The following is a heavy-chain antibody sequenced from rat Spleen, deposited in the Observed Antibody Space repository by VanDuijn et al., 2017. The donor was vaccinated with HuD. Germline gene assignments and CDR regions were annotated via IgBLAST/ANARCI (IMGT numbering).Heavy chain of an antibody. J-gene: IGHJ4*01. CDR1: GFTFSNHD. CDR2: ISPSGDSA. CDR3: ARRQSGGGYVMDA. Sequence: EVQLVESGGGLVQPGRSLKLSCAASGFTFSNHDMAWVRQAPTKGLEWVASISPSGDSAYYRDSVKGRLTVSRDDAKSTLYLQMDSLRSEDTATYYCARRQSGGGYVMDAWGQGASVTVSS. D-gene: IGHD4-3*01. V-gene: IGHV5-25*01.